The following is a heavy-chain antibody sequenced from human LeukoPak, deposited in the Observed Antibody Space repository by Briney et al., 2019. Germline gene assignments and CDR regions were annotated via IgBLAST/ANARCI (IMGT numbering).Heavy chain of an antibody. V-gene: IGHV4-39*01. CDR3: ARRRRDGYKRFDY. D-gene: IGHD5-24*01. CDR2: IYYSGST. Sequence: SETLSLTCTVSGGSISSSSYYWGWIRQPPGKGLEWIGNIYYSGSTYYNPSLKSRVTMSVDTSKNQFSLKLSSVTAADTAVYYCARRRRDGYKRFDYWGQGTLVTVSS. CDR1: GGSISSSSYY. J-gene: IGHJ4*02.